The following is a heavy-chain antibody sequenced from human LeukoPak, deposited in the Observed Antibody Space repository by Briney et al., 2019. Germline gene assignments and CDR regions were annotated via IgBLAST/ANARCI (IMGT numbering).Heavy chain of an antibody. D-gene: IGHD1-1*01. V-gene: IGHV3-74*01. CDR3: ARDTTPSY. CDR2: IDSDGRST. CDR1: GLTRSSYW. J-gene: IGHJ4*02. Sequence: GGSLRLSCAASGLTRSSYWMNSLRQAPGKGLVWVSGIDSDGRSTSYADSVKGRFTISRDPAKNTLFLQMNSPRAEDTAVYYCARDTTPSYWGQGTLVTVSS.